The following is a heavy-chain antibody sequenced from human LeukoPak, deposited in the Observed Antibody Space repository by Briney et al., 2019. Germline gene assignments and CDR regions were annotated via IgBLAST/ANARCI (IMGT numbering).Heavy chain of an antibody. CDR2: ISSSGSTI. CDR1: GFTFSDYY. V-gene: IGHV3-11*01. Sequence: GGSLRLSCAASGFTFSDYYMSWIRQAPGKGLEWVSYISSSGSTIYYADSVKGRFTISRDNAKNSLYLQMNSLRAEDTAVYYCARDPYSGYDLGYYFDYWGQGTLVTVSS. CDR3: ARDPYSGYDLGYYFDY. J-gene: IGHJ4*02. D-gene: IGHD5-12*01.